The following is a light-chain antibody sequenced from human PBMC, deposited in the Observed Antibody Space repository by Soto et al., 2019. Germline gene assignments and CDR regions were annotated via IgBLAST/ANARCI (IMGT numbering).Light chain of an antibody. CDR3: SSYTNINTRACV. CDR1: SSDVGGYNY. J-gene: IGLJ1*01. Sequence: QSALTQPASVSGSPGQSITISCTGTSSDVGGYNYVSWYQQHPGKAPKLIIYEVIDRPSGVSNRFPGSKSGNTASLTISGLQAEDEAEYYCSSYTNINTRACVFGTGTKVTVL. V-gene: IGLV2-14*01. CDR2: EVI.